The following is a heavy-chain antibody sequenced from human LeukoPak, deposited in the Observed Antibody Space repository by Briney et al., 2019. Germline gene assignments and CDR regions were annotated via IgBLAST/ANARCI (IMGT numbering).Heavy chain of an antibody. Sequence: ASVTVSCKASGYTFTSYGISWVRQAPGQGLEWMGWISAYNGNTNYAQKLQGRVTMTTDTSTSTAYMELRSLRSDDTAVYYCARDHIVVVPAAIPEDTPYYYYGMDVWGQGTTVTVSS. CDR1: GYTFTSYG. CDR2: ISAYNGNT. J-gene: IGHJ6*02. V-gene: IGHV1-18*01. D-gene: IGHD2-2*02. CDR3: ARDHIVVVPAAIPEDTPYYYYGMDV.